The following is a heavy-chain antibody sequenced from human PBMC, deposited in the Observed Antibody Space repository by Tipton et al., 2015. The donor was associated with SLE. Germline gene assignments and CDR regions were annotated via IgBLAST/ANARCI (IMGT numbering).Heavy chain of an antibody. CDR1: GGSISSSSYY. CDR3: ARQTKMGHSSTIGLGY. J-gene: IGHJ4*02. CDR2: IYYSGST. Sequence: TLSLTCTVSGGSISSSSYYWGWIRQPPGKGLEWIGSIYYSGSTYYNPSLKSRVTISVDTSKNQFSLKLSSVTAADTAVYYCARQTKMGHSSTIGLGYWGQGTLVTVSS. D-gene: IGHD6-13*01. V-gene: IGHV4-39*01.